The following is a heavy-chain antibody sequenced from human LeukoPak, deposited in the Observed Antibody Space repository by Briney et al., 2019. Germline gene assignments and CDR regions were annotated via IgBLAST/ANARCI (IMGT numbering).Heavy chain of an antibody. CDR2: IYDSGST. J-gene: IGHJ5*02. Sequence: SETLSLTCTVSGGSISSYYWSWIRQPPGKGLEWIGYIYDSGSTNYNPSLKSRVSMSVDTSKNQFSLKLSSVTAADTAVYYCAREDFEGAGTGFPWGQGTLVTVSA. V-gene: IGHV4-59*12. CDR1: GGSISSYY. CDR3: AREDFEGAGTGFP. D-gene: IGHD6-19*01.